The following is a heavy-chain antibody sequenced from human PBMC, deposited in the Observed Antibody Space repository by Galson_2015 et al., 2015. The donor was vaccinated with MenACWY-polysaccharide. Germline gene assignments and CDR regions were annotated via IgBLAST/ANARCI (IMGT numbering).Heavy chain of an antibody. Sequence: ETLSLTCPVSGGSVGSSRYSWGWIRQPPGKGLEWIGSFYYSGSTYYNPSLKSRVTISVDTSKNQFSLNLNSVTASDTAVYYCARNCNPWYSSLPYYFDYWGQGTLVTVSS. CDR1: GGSVGSSRYS. CDR2: FYYSGST. J-gene: IGHJ4*02. V-gene: IGHV4-39*01. D-gene: IGHD6-19*01. CDR3: ARNCNPWYSSLPYYFDY.